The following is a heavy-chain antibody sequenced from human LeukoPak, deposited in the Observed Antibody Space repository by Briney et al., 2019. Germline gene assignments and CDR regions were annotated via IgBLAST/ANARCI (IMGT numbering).Heavy chain of an antibody. CDR2: IFPGDSHT. CDR1: RHSFINYW. D-gene: IGHD2-15*01. V-gene: IGHV5-51*01. J-gene: IGHJ4*02. CDR3: ARIAATWYGGS. Sequence: GESLKISCKGPRHSFINYWIAWVRQMPGKGLEWMGIIFPGDSHTRYSPSFQGQVTISADMSIDTAYLQWSSRRASDTAMYYCARIAATWYGGSWGQGTLVFVSS.